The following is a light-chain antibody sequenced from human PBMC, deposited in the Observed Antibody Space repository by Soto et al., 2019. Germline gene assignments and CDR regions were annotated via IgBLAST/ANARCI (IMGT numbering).Light chain of an antibody. CDR1: QSVLYSSNNKNY. J-gene: IGKJ3*01. V-gene: IGKV4-1*01. Sequence: DIVMTQSPDSLAMSLGERATINCKSSQSVLYSSNNKNYLAWYQQKPGQPPKLLIYWASTRESGVPDRFSGSGSGTDFTLTISSLQAEDVAVYYCQQYSSTLFTFGPGTKVDVK. CDR3: QQYSSTLFT. CDR2: WAS.